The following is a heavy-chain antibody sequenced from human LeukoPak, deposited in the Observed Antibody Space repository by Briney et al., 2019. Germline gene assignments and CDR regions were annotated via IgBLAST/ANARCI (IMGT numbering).Heavy chain of an antibody. Sequence: GGSLRLSCAASGFTFSSYWMHWVRQAPGKGLVWVSHINSDGNSTTYADSVKGRFTISRDNAKNTLYLQMNSLRAEDTAVYYCARDRPRYCSGGSCYNTNTFDYWGQGTLVTVSS. J-gene: IGHJ4*02. CDR1: GFTFSSYW. D-gene: IGHD2-15*01. CDR3: ARDRPRYCSGGSCYNTNTFDY. V-gene: IGHV3-74*01. CDR2: INSDGNST.